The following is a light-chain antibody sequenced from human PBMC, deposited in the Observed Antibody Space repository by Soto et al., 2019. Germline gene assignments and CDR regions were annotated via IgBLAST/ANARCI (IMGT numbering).Light chain of an antibody. J-gene: IGKJ5*01. CDR1: QSVSSN. V-gene: IGKV3D-15*01. CDR3: QQYNNWPIT. Sequence: EIVLTQSPATLSVSPVERATLSCRASQSVSSNLAWYQQKPGQATRLLIYGASTRATGIPARFSGSGSGTEFTLNISSLQSEDFAVYYCQQYNNWPITFGQGTRLE. CDR2: GAS.